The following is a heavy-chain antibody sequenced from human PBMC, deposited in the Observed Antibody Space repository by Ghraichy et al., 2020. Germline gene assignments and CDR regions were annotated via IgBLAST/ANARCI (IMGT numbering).Heavy chain of an antibody. CDR2: INSDGSST. CDR1: GFTFSSYW. J-gene: IGHJ4*02. D-gene: IGHD3-22*01. Sequence: GGSLRRSCAASGFTFSSYWMHWVRQAPGKGLVWVSRINSDGSSTNYADFVKGRFTISRDNAKNTLYLQMNSLRAEDTAVYYCATYDGSGSHISLGYWGQGSLVTVSS. V-gene: IGHV3-74*01. CDR3: ATYDGSGSHISLGY.